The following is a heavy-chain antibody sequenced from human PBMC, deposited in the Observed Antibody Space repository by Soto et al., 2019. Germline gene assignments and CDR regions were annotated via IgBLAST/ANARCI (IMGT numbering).Heavy chain of an antibody. D-gene: IGHD1-26*01. J-gene: IGHJ6*02. V-gene: IGHV4-34*01. CDR1: GGSFSGYY. Sequence: PSETLSLTCAVYGGSFSGYYWSWIRQPPGKGLEWIGEINHSGSTNYNPSLKSRVTISVDTSKNQFSLKLNSVTAADTAVYCCARGPKGEVGGTWYYYAMDVWGQGTTVTVSS. CDR3: ARGPKGEVGGTWYYYAMDV. CDR2: INHSGST.